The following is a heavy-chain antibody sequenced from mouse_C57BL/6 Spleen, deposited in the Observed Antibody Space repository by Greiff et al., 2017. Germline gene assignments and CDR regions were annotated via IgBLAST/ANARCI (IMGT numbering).Heavy chain of an antibody. V-gene: IGHV1-85*01. J-gene: IGHJ1*03. CDR1: GYTFTSYD. D-gene: IGHD1-1*01. CDR2: IYPRDGST. CDR3: ASSDYYGSSYWYFDV. Sequence: QVQLQQSGPELVKPGASVKLSCKASGYTFTSYDINWVKQRPGQGLEWIGWIYPRDGSTKYNEKFKGKATLTVDTSSSTAYMELHSLTSADSAVYFCASSDYYGSSYWYFDVWGTGTTVTVSS.